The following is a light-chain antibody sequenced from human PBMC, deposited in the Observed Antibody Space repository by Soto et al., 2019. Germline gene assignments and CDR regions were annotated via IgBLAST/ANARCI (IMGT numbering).Light chain of an antibody. CDR3: QQYNSLPPNT. CDR2: GAS. J-gene: IGKJ3*01. V-gene: IGKV3-15*01. CDR1: QSVSGK. Sequence: EIVMTQSPATLSVSPGERATLSCRASQSVSGKLAWYQQKPGQAPRLLIYGASTRATGVPARFSGSGSVTDFTLTISSLQSADFAVYYCQQYNSLPPNTFGPGTKVDV.